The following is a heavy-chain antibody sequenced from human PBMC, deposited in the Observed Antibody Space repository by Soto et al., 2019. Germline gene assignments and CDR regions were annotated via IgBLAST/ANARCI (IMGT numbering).Heavy chain of an antibody. CDR2: IKHDGSDK. Sequence: EVQLEESGGGLVQPGGSLRLSCEASGFTFSTYWMSWVRQAPGKGLEWVANIKHDGSDKYYLDSVKGRFTISRDNAKNSLFLQMNSLRAEDTAVYYCASGRDGYNCGSDHWGQGAQVTVSS. V-gene: IGHV3-7*02. CDR3: ASGRDGYNCGSDH. CDR1: GFTFSTYW. D-gene: IGHD5-12*01. J-gene: IGHJ4*02.